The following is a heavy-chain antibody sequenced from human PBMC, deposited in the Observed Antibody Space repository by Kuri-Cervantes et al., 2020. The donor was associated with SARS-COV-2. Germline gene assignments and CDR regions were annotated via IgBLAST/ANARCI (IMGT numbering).Heavy chain of an antibody. J-gene: IGHJ6*03. CDR1: GYSFTSYG. CDR3: ARLRWIYDMENYYYYMDV. CDR2: ISAYNGNT. D-gene: IGHD3-9*01. Sequence: SETVPCMASGYSFTSYGISWVRQAPGQGLEWMGWISAYNGNTNYAQKLQGRVTMTTDTSTSTAYMELRSLRSDDTAVYYCARLRWIYDMENYYYYMDVWGKGTTVTVSS. V-gene: IGHV1-18*01.